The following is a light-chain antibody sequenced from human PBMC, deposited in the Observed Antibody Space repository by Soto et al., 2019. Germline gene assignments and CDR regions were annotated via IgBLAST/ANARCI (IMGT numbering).Light chain of an antibody. CDR3: SSYTSSSSLNYV. CDR2: EVS. CDR1: SSDVGGYNY. V-gene: IGLV2-14*01. J-gene: IGLJ1*01. Sequence: QSALTQPASVSGSPGQSITISCTGTSSDVGGYNYVFWYQQHPGKAPKLMIYEVSNRTSGVSNRFSGSKSGNTASLTISGLQAEDEADYYCSSYTSSSSLNYVFGTGTKVTVL.